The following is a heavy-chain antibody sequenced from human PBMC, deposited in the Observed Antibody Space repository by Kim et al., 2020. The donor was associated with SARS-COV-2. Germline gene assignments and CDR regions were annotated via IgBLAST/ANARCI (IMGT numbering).Heavy chain of an antibody. CDR3: TTDPYAGIAAAGTEAF. Sequence: GGSLRLSCAASVFTFINSFITWVRHAPGKGLYFFFLIKINTYCWTTEYSTPFKVRFTISRDDSKNTLYLEMNSLKTEDTAVYYCTTDPYAGIAAAGTEAFWGQGTLVTVSS. CDR2: IKINTYCWTT. V-gene: IGHV3-15*01. CDR1: VFTFINSF. D-gene: IGHD6-25*01. J-gene: IGHJ4*02.